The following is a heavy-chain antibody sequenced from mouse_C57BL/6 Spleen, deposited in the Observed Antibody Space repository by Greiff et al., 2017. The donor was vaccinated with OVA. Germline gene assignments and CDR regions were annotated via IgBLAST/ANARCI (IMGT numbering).Heavy chain of an antibody. Sequence: EVQVVESGPGLVKPSQSLSLTCSVTGYSITSGYYWNWIRKFPGNKLEWMGYIRYDGSNNYNPSLKNRISITRDTSKNQFFLKLNSVTTEDTATYYCARESYDYEFAYWGQGTLVTVSA. CDR3: ARESYDYEFAY. CDR1: GYSITSGYY. CDR2: IRYDGSN. V-gene: IGHV3-6*01. J-gene: IGHJ3*01. D-gene: IGHD2-4*01.